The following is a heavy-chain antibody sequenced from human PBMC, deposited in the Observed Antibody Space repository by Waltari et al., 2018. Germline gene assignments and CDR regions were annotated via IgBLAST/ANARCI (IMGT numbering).Heavy chain of an antibody. CDR1: GGSIGSSSYY. V-gene: IGHV4-39*07. CDR3: ARAPKVVAAPGWFDP. Sequence: QLQLQESGPGLVKPSETLCLTCTVSGGSIGSSSYYWCWIRQPPGKGLELIGSIYYSGITYYNPSLKSRVTISVDTSKNQFSLKLSSVTAADTAVYYCARAPKVVAAPGWFDPWGQGTLVTVSS. D-gene: IGHD2-15*01. J-gene: IGHJ5*02. CDR2: IYYSGIT.